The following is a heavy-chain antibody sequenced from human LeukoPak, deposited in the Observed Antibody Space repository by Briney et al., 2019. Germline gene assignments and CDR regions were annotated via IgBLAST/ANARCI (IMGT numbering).Heavy chain of an antibody. J-gene: IGHJ4*02. V-gene: IGHV3-21*01. D-gene: IGHD5-24*01. CDR1: AFTFKTYT. Sequence: GGSLRPSCVASAFTFKTYTLNWVRQTPGKGLEWVSYISTAGNLINYADSVRGRFTISRDNAKNSLYLYMSSLTPEDTAVYYCARTVEGHFDFRGQGTLVTVFS. CDR3: ARTVEGHFDF. CDR2: ISTAGNLI.